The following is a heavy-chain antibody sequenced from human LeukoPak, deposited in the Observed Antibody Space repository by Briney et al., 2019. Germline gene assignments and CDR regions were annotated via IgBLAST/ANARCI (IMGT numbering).Heavy chain of an antibody. D-gene: IGHD3-9*01. Sequence: ASVKVSCKASGYTFTSYYMHWVRQAPGQGLEWMGIINPSGGSTSYAQKFQGRVTMTRDTSISTAYMELSRLRSDDTAVYYCARSPLFDWFYTSDYWGQGTLVTVSS. V-gene: IGHV1-46*01. CDR3: ARSPLFDWFYTSDY. CDR1: GYTFTSYY. CDR2: INPSGGST. J-gene: IGHJ4*02.